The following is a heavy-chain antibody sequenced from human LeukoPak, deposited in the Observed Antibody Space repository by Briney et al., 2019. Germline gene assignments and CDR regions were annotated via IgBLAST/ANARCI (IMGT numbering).Heavy chain of an antibody. CDR1: GFTFSSYE. CDR3: ARVSGHYFDY. CDR2: ISSSGSTI. D-gene: IGHD1-14*01. Sequence: GGSLRLSCAASGFTFSSYEMNWVRQAPGKGLERVSYISSSGSTIYYADSVKGRFTISRDNAKNSLYLQMNSLRAEDTAVYYCARVSGHYFDYWGQGTLVTVSS. J-gene: IGHJ4*02. V-gene: IGHV3-48*03.